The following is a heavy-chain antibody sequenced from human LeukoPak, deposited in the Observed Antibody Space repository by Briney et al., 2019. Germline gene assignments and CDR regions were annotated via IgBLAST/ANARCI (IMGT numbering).Heavy chain of an antibody. J-gene: IGHJ6*03. D-gene: IGHD3-10*01. CDR2: IYYSGST. CDR1: GGSISSYY. V-gene: IGHV4-59*01. CDR3: ARAYYGSGSPGIHYYYYYMDV. Sequence: NSSETLSLTCTVSGGSISSYYWSWIRQPPGKGLEWIGYIYYSGSTNYNPSLKSRVTISVDTSKNQFSLKLSSVTAADTAVYYCARAYYGSGSPGIHYYYYYMDVWGKGTTVTVSS.